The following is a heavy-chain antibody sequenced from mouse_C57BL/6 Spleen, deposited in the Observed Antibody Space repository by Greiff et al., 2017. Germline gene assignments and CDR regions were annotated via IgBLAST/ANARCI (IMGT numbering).Heavy chain of an antibody. D-gene: IGHD1-1*01. Sequence: QVQLKQSGAELARPGASVKLSCKASGYTFTSYGISWVKQRTGQGLEWIGEIYPRSGNTYYNEKFKGKATLTADKSSSTAYMELRSLTSEDSAVYFCARDGSSILWFAYWGQGTLVTVSA. J-gene: IGHJ3*01. CDR1: GYTFTSYG. CDR3: ARDGSSILWFAY. V-gene: IGHV1-81*01. CDR2: IYPRSGNT.